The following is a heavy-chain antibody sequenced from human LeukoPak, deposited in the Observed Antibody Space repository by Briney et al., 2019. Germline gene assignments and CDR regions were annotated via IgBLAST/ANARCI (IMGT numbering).Heavy chain of an antibody. CDR2: VYYDGNT. V-gene: IGHV4-39*01. CDR1: GASIGSDIYY. CDR3: ARHVAPDRSRGGGFDF. Sequence: NPSETLSLTCAVSGASIGSDIYYWGWIRLSPGKGLEWIGSVYYDGNTYYNPSLNSRAAISIDTSKNQFSLKVTFVTAADKAVYYCARHVAPDRSRGGGFDFWAQGTRVTVSP. J-gene: IGHJ3*01. D-gene: IGHD2-15*01.